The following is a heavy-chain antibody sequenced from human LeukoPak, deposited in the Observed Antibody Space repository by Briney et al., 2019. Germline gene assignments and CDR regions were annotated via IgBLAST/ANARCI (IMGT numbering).Heavy chain of an antibody. J-gene: IGHJ4*02. V-gene: IGHV1-46*01. CDR1: GYTFTGYY. CDR2: INPSGGST. Sequence: SVKVSCKASGYTFTGYYMHWVRQAPGQGLEWMGIINPSGGSTSYAQKFQGRVTMTRDTSTSTVYMELSSLRSEDTAVYYCARDTIDYDYVWGSYRPRPAYFDYWGQGTLVTVSS. D-gene: IGHD3-16*02. CDR3: ARDTIDYDYVWGSYRPRPAYFDY.